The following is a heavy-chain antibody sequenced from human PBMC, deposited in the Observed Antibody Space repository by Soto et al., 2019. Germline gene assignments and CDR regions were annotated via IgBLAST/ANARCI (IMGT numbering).Heavy chain of an antibody. V-gene: IGHV4-39*01. Sequence: LSLTCTVSGGSISSSSYYWGWIRQPPGKGLEWIGNIYYSGSTYYNPSLKSRVTISVDTSKNQFSLKLSSVTAADTAVYYCARRRNYDILTGYPFDYWGQGTLVTVSS. CDR2: IYYSGST. D-gene: IGHD3-9*01. CDR1: GGSISSSSYY. J-gene: IGHJ4*02. CDR3: ARRRNYDILTGYPFDY.